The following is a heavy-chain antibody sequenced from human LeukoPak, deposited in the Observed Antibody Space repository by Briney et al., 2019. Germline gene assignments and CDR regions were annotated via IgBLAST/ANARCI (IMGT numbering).Heavy chain of an antibody. J-gene: IGHJ4*02. D-gene: IGHD4-17*01. CDR3: VRDVDYAFDY. Sequence: GGSLRLSCAASGFRFDSYPMNWVRQPPGKGMEWLSNVRTRGDPTSYADSVRGRFTISRDYAKKSLFLQINSLRVEDTAVYFCVRDVDYAFDYWGQGVLVIVSS. V-gene: IGHV3-48*01. CDR1: GFRFDSYP. CDR2: VRTRGDPT.